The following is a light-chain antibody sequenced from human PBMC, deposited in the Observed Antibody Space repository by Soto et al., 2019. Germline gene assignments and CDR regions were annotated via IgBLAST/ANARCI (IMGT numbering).Light chain of an antibody. CDR3: SSYTNINTRACV. CDR2: STN. J-gene: IGLJ1*01. Sequence: QTVVTQEPSFSVSPGGTVTLTCGLRSGSVSTSHFASWYQQTPGQAPRTLIYSTNTRSSGVPDRFSGSKSGNTASLTISGLQAEDEAEYYCSSYTNINTRACVFGTGTKLTVL. V-gene: IGLV8-61*01. CDR1: SGSVSTSHF.